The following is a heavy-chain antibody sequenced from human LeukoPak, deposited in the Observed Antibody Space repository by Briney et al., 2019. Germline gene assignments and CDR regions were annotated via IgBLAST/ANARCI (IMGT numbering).Heavy chain of an antibody. CDR1: GGSISSGGYS. CDR2: IYHSEIT. D-gene: IGHD3-22*01. Sequence: SETLSLTCAVSGGSISSGGYSWSWIRQPPGKGLEWIGYIYHSEITYYTPSLKSRVTISVGRSKNQVSLRLSSVTAADTAVYYCARGTYYYDSSGYYYVRPYFDYWGQGTLVTVSS. CDR3: ARGTYYYDSSGYYYVRPYFDY. V-gene: IGHV4-30-2*01. J-gene: IGHJ4*02.